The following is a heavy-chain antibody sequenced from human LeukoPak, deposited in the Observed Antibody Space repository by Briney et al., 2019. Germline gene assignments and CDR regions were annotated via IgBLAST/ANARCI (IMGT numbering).Heavy chain of an antibody. Sequence: GGSLRLSCAASGFTFSASPMHWVRQASGKGLEWVGRITGTHATAYSATVKGRFTISRDVSKYTTYLQMNSLETEDTAVYYCAKHPGDWGQGTMVTVSS. D-gene: IGHD3-10*01. CDR3: AKHPGD. CDR2: ITGTHAT. V-gene: IGHV3-73*01. CDR1: GFTFSASP. J-gene: IGHJ3*01.